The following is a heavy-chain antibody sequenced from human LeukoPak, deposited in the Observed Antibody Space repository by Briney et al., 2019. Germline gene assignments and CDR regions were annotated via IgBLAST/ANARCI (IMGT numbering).Heavy chain of an antibody. J-gene: IGHJ3*02. CDR3: ARDGVGGSGLLEDI. CDR2: ITVYNGNT. CDR1: GYTFTSHA. V-gene: IGHV1-18*01. D-gene: IGHD3-10*01. Sequence: ASVKVSCKASGYTFTSHAISWVRQAPGQGPEWIGWITVYNGNTIYAQKLQGRVTMTTDTSTSTAYMELRSLRSDDTAVYYCARDGVGGSGLLEDIWGQGTMVTVSS.